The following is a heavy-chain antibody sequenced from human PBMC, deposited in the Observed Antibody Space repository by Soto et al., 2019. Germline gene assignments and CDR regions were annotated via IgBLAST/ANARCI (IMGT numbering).Heavy chain of an antibody. J-gene: IGHJ5*02. V-gene: IGHV4-61*01. Sequence: PSETLSLTCTVSGGSVSSGRYYWSWIRQPPGEGLEWIGYIYDSGSTNYNPSLMSRVTISVDTSKNQFSLKLRSVTAADTAVYYCARDTHYDFWSGYSTKWFDPWGQGTLVTVSS. CDR1: GGSVSSGRYY. D-gene: IGHD3-3*01. CDR2: IYDSGST. CDR3: ARDTHYDFWSGYSTKWFDP.